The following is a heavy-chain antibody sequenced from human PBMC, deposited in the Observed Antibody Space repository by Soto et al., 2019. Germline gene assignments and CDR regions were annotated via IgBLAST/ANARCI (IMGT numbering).Heavy chain of an antibody. Sequence: SETLSLTCTVSGGSISSYYWSWIRQPPGKGLEWIGYIYYSGSTNYNPSLKSRVTISVDTSKNQFSLKLSSVTAADTAVYYCARRSEDDFWSGYYNPPYYYYMDVWGKGTTVTVS. D-gene: IGHD3-3*01. CDR3: ARRSEDDFWSGYYNPPYYYYMDV. V-gene: IGHV4-59*01. CDR1: GGSISSYY. J-gene: IGHJ6*03. CDR2: IYYSGST.